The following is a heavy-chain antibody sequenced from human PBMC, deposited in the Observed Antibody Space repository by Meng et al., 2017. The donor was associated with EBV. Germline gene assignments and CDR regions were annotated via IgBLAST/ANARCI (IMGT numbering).Heavy chain of an antibody. J-gene: IGHJ5*02. CDR1: GGSVNNESYY. D-gene: IGHD4-11*01. V-gene: IGHV4-61*01. CDR2: IYYTGST. Sequence: QVQLQESGPGLVKPSGXLSPTCXVSGGSVNNESYYWGWIRQPPGKGLEYIGYIYYTGSTNYNSSLKSRVTISLDKSKNQFSLKLTSLTAADTAIYYCARGDYTNYPRWFDPCGQGTLFTVSS. CDR3: ARGDYTNYPRWFDP.